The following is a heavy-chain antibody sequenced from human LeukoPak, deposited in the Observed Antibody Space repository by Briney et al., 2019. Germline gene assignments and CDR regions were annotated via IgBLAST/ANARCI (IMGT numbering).Heavy chain of an antibody. V-gene: IGHV3-23*01. CDR3: AKEIQSFGVVIPFDY. J-gene: IGHJ4*02. CDR2: ISGSGGST. D-gene: IGHD3-3*01. Sequence: GGSLRLSCAASGFTFGSYAMSWVRQAPGKGLEWVSAISGSGGSTYYADSVKGRFTISRDNSKNTLYLQMNSLRAEDTAVYYCAKEIQSFGVVIPFDYWGQGTLVTVSS. CDR1: GFTFGSYA.